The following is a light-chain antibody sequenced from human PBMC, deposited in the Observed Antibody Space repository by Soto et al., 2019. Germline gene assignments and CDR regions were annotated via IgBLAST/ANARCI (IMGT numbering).Light chain of an antibody. J-gene: IGLJ1*01. V-gene: IGLV6-57*04. CDR3: QSSDSSNYV. CDR2: EQN. Sequence: NFMLTQPHSVSESPGKTVTISCTRSSGSIASNYVQWYQQRPGSGPTTIIYEQNQRPSGVPARFSGSIDSYSNSASLTISGLKTEDEADYYCQSSDSSNYVFGTGTKLTVL. CDR1: SGSIASNY.